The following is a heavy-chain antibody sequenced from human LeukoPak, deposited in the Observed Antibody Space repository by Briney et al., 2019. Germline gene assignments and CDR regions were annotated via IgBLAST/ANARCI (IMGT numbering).Heavy chain of an antibody. CDR1: GGSISSYY. D-gene: IGHD4-17*01. CDR2: IYYSGST. CDR3: ARDYHGDYLGY. V-gene: IGHV4-59*01. J-gene: IGHJ4*02. Sequence: ASETLSLTCTVSGGSISSYYWSWIRQPPGKGLEWIGYIYYSGSTNYNPSLKSRVTISVDTSKNQFSLKLSSVTAADTAAYYCARDYHGDYLGYWGQGTLVTVSS.